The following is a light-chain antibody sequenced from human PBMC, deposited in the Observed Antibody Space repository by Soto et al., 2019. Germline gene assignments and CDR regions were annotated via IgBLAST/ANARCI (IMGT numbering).Light chain of an antibody. CDR1: SSEVGGYDY. CDR2: DVN. V-gene: IGLV2-14*01. CDR3: SSYTSSSTLYV. J-gene: IGLJ1*01. Sequence: QSVLTQPAFVSGSPGQSITISCTGTSSEVGGYDYVSWYQQHPGKAPKLIIYDVNNRPSGVSNRFSGSKSGNTASLTISGLQAEDEADYYCSSYTSSSTLYVFGTGTKVTVL.